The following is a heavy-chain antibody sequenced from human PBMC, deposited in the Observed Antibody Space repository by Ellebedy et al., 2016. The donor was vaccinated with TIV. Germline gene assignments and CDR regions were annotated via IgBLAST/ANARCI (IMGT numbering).Heavy chain of an antibody. J-gene: IGHJ4*02. D-gene: IGHD3-3*01. V-gene: IGHV4-34*01. Sequence: SETLSLXCAVYGGSFSGYYWSWIRQPPGKGLEWIGEINHSGSTNYNPSLKSRVTISVDTSKNQFSLKLSSVTAADTAVYYCARDWRGWLDYWGQGTLVTVSS. CDR2: INHSGST. CDR1: GGSFSGYY. CDR3: ARDWRGWLDY.